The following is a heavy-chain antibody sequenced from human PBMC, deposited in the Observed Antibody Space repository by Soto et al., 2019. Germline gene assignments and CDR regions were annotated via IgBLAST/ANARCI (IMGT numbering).Heavy chain of an antibody. J-gene: IGHJ5*02. D-gene: IGHD4-4*01. CDR2: ISAYNGNT. Sequence: ASVKVSCKASGYTFTSYDINWVRQATGQGLEWMGWISAYNGNTNYEQKFQGRVTMTTDTSTNTAYMELRSLRSDDTAVYYCARKSLSNFNWFDPWGQGALVTVPQ. CDR1: GYTFTSYD. V-gene: IGHV1-18*01. CDR3: ARKSLSNFNWFDP.